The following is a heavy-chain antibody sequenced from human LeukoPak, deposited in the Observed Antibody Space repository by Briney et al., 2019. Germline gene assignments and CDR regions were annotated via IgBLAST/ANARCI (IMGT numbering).Heavy chain of an antibody. CDR2: IYYSGST. CDR1: GGSFSGYY. CDR3: ARAQPRGGELD. V-gene: IGHV4-34*09. Sequence: SETLSLTCAVYGGSFSGYYWSWIRQPPGKGLEWIGYIYYSGSTYYNPSLKSRVTISVDTSKNQFSLKLSSVTAADTAVYYCARAQPRGGELDWGQGTLVTVSS. D-gene: IGHD3-16*01. J-gene: IGHJ4*02.